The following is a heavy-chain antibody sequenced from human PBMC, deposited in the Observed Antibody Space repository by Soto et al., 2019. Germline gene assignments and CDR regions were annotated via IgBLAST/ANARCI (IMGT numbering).Heavy chain of an antibody. D-gene: IGHD5-18*01. CDR1: GYTFTSYG. J-gene: IGHJ6*02. CDR3: ARDVDTAMVGPSYYYGMDV. V-gene: IGHV1-18*01. Sequence: ASVKVSSQASGYTFTSYGISWVRQAPGQGLEWMEWISAYNGNTNYAQNLQGRVTMPTDTSTSTAYMELRSLRSDDTAVYYCARDVDTAMVGPSYYYGMDVWGQGTTVTVS. CDR2: ISAYNGNT.